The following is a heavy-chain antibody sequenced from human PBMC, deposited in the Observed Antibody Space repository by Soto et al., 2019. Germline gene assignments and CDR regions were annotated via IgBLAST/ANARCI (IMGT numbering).Heavy chain of an antibody. CDR2: IDPSDSYT. CDR1: GYSFTSYW. V-gene: IGHV5-10-1*01. Sequence: GDSLKISCKGSGYSFTSYWISWVRQMPGKGLEWMGRIDPSDSYTNYSPSFQGHVTISADKSISTAYLQWSSLKASDTAMYYCARLEELVSSVHYGMDVWGQGTTVTVSS. J-gene: IGHJ6*02. CDR3: ARLEELVSSVHYGMDV. D-gene: IGHD6-6*01.